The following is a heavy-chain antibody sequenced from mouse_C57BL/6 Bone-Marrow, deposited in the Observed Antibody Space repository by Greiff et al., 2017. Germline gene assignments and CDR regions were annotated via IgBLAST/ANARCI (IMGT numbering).Heavy chain of an antibody. V-gene: IGHV1-64*01. Sequence: QVQLQQPGAELVKPGASVKLSCKASGYTFTSYWMHWVKQRPGQGLEWIGMIHPNSGSTNYNEKFKSKATLTVDKSSSTAYMHLSSLTTEDSAVYYCARRFDYYGSSSDYWGQGTTLTVSS. D-gene: IGHD1-1*01. CDR2: IHPNSGST. J-gene: IGHJ2*01. CDR1: GYTFTSYW. CDR3: ARRFDYYGSSSDY.